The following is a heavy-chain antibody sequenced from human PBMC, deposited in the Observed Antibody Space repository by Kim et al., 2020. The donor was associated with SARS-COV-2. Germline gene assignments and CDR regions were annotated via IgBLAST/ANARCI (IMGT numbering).Heavy chain of an antibody. J-gene: IGHJ4*02. CDR1: GFTFHKYT. CDR3: ARDQGGVVANFDWFHWDY. Sequence: GGSLRLSCVASGFTFHKYTMYWVRQAPGKGLEWVSSISGNGDSIHYADSLRGRFTISRDNAKNSLYLQMDRLRPDDTALYFCARDQGGVVANFDWFHWDYWGQETRVTVSS. V-gene: IGHV3-21*01. CDR2: ISGNGDSI. D-gene: IGHD3-9*01.